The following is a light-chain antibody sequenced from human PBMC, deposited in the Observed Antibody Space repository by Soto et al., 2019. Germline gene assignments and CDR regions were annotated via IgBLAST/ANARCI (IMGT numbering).Light chain of an antibody. CDR3: EAWDDNLNGPA. J-gene: IGLJ2*01. V-gene: IGLV1-44*01. Sequence: QSVLTQPPSASGTPGQRVTISCSGSRSNIGDNTVNWYQQLPGTAPKLLIYNSSQRPSGVPDRFSGSKSGTSASLAISGLQSEDEADYYCEAWDDNLNGPAFGGGTKLTVL. CDR2: NSS. CDR1: RSNIGDNT.